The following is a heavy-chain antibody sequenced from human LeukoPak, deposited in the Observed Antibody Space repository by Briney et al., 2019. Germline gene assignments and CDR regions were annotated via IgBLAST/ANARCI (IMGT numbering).Heavy chain of an antibody. Sequence: ASVKVSCKASGYIFSRYGVTWVRQAPGHGREWMGWISAYNGNTKYEEKVQDRITMTTDTSTNTVYMELRSLRSDDSAVYYCGRENFASETYYCDYWGQGTQVTVSS. CDR2: ISAYNGNT. D-gene: IGHD3-10*01. V-gene: IGHV1-18*01. CDR1: GYIFSRYG. J-gene: IGHJ4*02. CDR3: GRENFASETYYCDY.